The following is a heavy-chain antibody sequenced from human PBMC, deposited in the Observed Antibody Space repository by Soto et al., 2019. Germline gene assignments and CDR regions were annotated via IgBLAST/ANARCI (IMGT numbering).Heavy chain of an antibody. CDR2: INSDGSST. CDR1: GFTFRSYW. CDR3: ASGGSSLNFDS. J-gene: IGHJ4*02. Sequence: GGSLRLSCAASGFTFRSYWMQWVRQAPGKGLVWVSWINSDGSSTSYADSVKGRFTNSRDNAKNTLYLQMSSLRAEDTAVYYCASGGSSLNFDSWGQGTLVTVSS. V-gene: IGHV3-74*01. D-gene: IGHD6-6*01.